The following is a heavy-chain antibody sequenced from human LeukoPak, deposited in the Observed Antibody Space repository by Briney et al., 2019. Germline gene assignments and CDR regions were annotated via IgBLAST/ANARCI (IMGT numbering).Heavy chain of an antibody. J-gene: IGHJ4*02. D-gene: IGHD2-2*01. CDR3: AKDLGHCSSTSCAPDY. V-gene: IGHV3-9*01. CDR1: GFTFDDYA. CDR2: ISWNSGRI. Sequence: GRSLRLSCAASGFTFDDYAMHWVRQVPGKGLEWVSGISWNSGRIGYADSVKGRFTISRDNARNSLYLQMNSLRAEDTALYYCAKDLGHCSSTSCAPDYWGRGTLVTVSS.